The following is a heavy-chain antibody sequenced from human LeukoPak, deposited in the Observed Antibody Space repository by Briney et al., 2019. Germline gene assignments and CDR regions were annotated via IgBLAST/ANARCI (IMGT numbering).Heavy chain of an antibody. Sequence: PGGSLRLSCAASGFTFSNSAMTGVRQFPGRGLEWGLSISNTGDSAYYADFVKGRFTITRHNSKNTLYLQMNRLRAEDTALYYCAIIKGEDGIRDGFDIWGQGTMVTVSS. V-gene: IGHV3-23*01. CDR3: AIIKGEDGIRDGFDI. D-gene: IGHD3-10*01. CDR2: ISNTGDSA. J-gene: IGHJ3*02. CDR1: GFTFSNSA.